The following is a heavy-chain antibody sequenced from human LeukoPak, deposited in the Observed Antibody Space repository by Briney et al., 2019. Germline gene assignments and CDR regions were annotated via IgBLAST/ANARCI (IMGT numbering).Heavy chain of an antibody. CDR3: TRDLGVDTTMIFFDY. D-gene: IGHD5-18*01. V-gene: IGHV1-18*01. CDR1: GYTFTDFG. CDR2: ISAYNGDR. Sequence: ASVKVSCKASGYTFTDFGISWVRRAPGQGLEWMGWISAYNGDRKYAQKFQGRVTMTTDTSTSTAYMEVRGLRSDDTAMYYCTRDLGVDTTMIFFDYWGQGSLVTVSS. J-gene: IGHJ4*02.